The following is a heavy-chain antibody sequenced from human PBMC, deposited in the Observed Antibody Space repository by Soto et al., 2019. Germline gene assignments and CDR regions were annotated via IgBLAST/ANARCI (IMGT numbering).Heavy chain of an antibody. CDR2: ISSDGNNK. Sequence: QVQLVESGGGVVQPGRSLRLSCAASGFTFDSYGMHWVRQAPGKGLEWVAVISSDGNNKYYADSVKGRFSIYRDNFNNILYLQMGSLRVEDTAVYYFVKDLLQNTVTTCGYWGQGTLVTVSS. CDR1: GFTFDSYG. CDR3: VKDLLQNTVTTCGY. V-gene: IGHV3-30*18. J-gene: IGHJ4*02. D-gene: IGHD4-17*01.